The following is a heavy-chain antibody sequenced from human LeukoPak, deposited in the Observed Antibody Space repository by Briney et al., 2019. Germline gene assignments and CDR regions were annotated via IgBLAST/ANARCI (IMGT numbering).Heavy chain of an antibody. J-gene: IGHJ4*02. CDR1: GGSISSGSYY. Sequence: SQTLSLTCTVSGGSISSGSYYWSWIRQPAGKGLEWIGRIYTSGSTNYNPSLKSRVTISVDTSKNQFSLKLSTVTAADTAVYYCARGRYFANVVDYWGQGTLVTVSS. CDR3: ARGRYFANVVDY. CDR2: IYTSGST. D-gene: IGHD2/OR15-2a*01. V-gene: IGHV4-61*02.